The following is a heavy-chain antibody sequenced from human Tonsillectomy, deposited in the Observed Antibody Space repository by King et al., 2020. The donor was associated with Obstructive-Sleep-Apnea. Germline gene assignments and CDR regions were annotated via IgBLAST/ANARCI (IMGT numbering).Heavy chain of an antibody. CDR1: SGSISGSSYY. CDR2: IYYSGST. Sequence: QLQESGPGLVKPSETLSLTCTVSSGSISGSSYYWDWIRQPPGKGLEWIGSIYYSGSTYYNPSLNSRLTMSVEASKNQFSLKLSSVTAAHTAVYYCARKLRYFDWLSKGYFDYWGQGTLVTVSS. CDR3: ARKLRYFDWLSKGYFDY. D-gene: IGHD3-9*01. V-gene: IGHV4-39*07. J-gene: IGHJ4*02.